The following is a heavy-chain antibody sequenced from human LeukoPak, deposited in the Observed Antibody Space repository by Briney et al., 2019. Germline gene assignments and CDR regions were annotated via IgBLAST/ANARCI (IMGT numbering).Heavy chain of an antibody. D-gene: IGHD3-22*01. CDR1: GFTFSSYW. CDR2: INSDGSST. Sequence: GGSLRLSCAASGFTFSSYWMHWVRQAPGKGLVWVSRINSDGSSTSYADSVKGRFTISRDNAKNTLYLQMNSLRVEDTAMYYCARDYLDSSGAHYDYWGQGTLVTVSS. V-gene: IGHV3-74*01. J-gene: IGHJ4*02. CDR3: ARDYLDSSGAHYDY.